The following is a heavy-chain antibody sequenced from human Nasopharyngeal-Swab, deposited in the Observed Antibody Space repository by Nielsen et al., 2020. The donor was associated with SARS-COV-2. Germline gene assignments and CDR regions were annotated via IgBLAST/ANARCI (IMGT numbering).Heavy chain of an antibody. V-gene: IGHV4-59*01. D-gene: IGHD2-2*01. Sequence: RQAPRKGLEWIGYIYYSGSTNYNPSLKSRVTISVDTSKNQFSLKLSSVTAADTAVYYCARASVVPAAMDYYYYMDVWGKGTTVTVSS. CDR3: ARASVVPAAMDYYYYMDV. J-gene: IGHJ6*03. CDR2: IYYSGST.